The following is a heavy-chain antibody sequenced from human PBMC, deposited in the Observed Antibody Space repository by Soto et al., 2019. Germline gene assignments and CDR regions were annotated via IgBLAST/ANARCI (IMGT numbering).Heavy chain of an antibody. Sequence: KLQESGPGLVKPSQTLSLTCPVSGGSMNTGDHYWSWIRQPPGKGLEWIVYIFNNGTSYYNPSLKSRLSMSIDTSMGQFSLRRRAVIAADTAVYYCARDRTKVNWHFDLWGRGTLITVSS. D-gene: IGHD4-17*01. CDR2: IFNNGTS. CDR3: ARDRTKVNWHFDL. CDR1: GGSMNTGDHY. V-gene: IGHV4-30-4*01. J-gene: IGHJ2*01.